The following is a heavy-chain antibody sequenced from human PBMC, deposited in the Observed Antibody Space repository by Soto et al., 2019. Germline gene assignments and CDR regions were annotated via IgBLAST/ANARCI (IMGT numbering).Heavy chain of an antibody. D-gene: IGHD3-16*01. CDR1: AGSISSGGYY. J-gene: IGHJ4*02. V-gene: IGHV4-31*03. Sequence: QGQLQESGPGLVKPSQTLSLTCTVSAGSISSGGYYWSWIRQHPGKGLEWIGYIYYSGSTYYNSSLKSRVTISVDTSKNQFSLKLISVTAADTAVYYCASSQRGVHDYLGQGTLVTFSS. CDR3: ASSQRGVHDY. CDR2: IYYSGST.